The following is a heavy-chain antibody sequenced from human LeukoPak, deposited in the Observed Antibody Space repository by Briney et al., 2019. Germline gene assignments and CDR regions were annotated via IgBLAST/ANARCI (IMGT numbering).Heavy chain of an antibody. D-gene: IGHD6-13*01. V-gene: IGHV3-30*02. Sequence: PGGSLRLSCAASGFTFSSYGMHWVRQAPGKGLEWVAFIRYDGSNKYYADSVKGRFTISRDNSKNTLYLQMNSLRAEDTAVYYCANPRIAAAGITPWRQGTMVTVSS. J-gene: IGHJ3*01. CDR3: ANPRIAAAGITP. CDR2: IRYDGSNK. CDR1: GFTFSSYG.